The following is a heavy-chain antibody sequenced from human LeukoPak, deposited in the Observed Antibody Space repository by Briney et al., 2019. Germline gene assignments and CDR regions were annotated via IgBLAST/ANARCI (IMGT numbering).Heavy chain of an antibody. CDR1: GFTFSSYG. V-gene: IGHV3-30*18. J-gene: IGHJ3*02. Sequence: GRPLRLSCAASGFTFSSYGMHWVRQAPGKGLEWVAVISYDGSNKYYADSVKGRFTISRDNSKNTLYLQMNSLRAEDTAVYYCAKEDAFDIWGQGTMVTVSS. CDR3: AKEDAFDI. CDR2: ISYDGSNK.